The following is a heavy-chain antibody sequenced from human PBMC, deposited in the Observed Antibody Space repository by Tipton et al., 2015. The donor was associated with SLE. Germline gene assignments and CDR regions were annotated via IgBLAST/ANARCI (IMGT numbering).Heavy chain of an antibody. CDR2: INHSGST. J-gene: IGHJ5*02. D-gene: IGHD1-14*01. V-gene: IGHV4-34*01. Sequence: TLSLTCAVYGGSFSGYYWSWIRQPPGKGLEWIGEINHSGSTNYNPSLKSRVTISVDTSKNQFSLKLISVTAADTAVYYCARRKYGLHTSRGWFDPWGQGTLVTVSS. CDR3: ARRKYGLHTSRGWFDP. CDR1: GGSFSGYY.